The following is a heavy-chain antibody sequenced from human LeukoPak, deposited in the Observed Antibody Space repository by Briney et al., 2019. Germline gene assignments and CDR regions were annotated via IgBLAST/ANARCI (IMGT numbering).Heavy chain of an antibody. J-gene: IGHJ5*02. CDR1: GGTFIYTA. CDR2: IIHLFVTT. CDR3: ARAAYNDFWSEYNYFGP. V-gene: IGHV1-69*05. Sequence: AVKVSCKASGGTFIYTAISWVRQARGQGLEWMGGIIHLFVTTNYAQKFQGRVTITKNDSTYTAYMELSSLRSDHTAMYYCARAAYNDFWSEYNYFGPWGQGSLVTVSS. D-gene: IGHD3-3*01.